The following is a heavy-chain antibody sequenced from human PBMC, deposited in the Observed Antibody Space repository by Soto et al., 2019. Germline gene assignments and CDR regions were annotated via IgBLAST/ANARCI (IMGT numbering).Heavy chain of an antibody. J-gene: IGHJ4*02. CDR1: GFTFSSYA. V-gene: IGHV3-23*01. Sequence: EVQLLDSGGGLVQPGGSLRLSCAASGFTFSSYAMNWVRQAPGKGLEWVSVISGSGDSTYYADSVKGRFTISRDNSKNTLYLKMNSLRAEDTAVYDGARRGPGTYFDYWGQGTLVTVSS. D-gene: IGHD6-13*01. CDR3: ARRGPGTYFDY. CDR2: ISGSGDST.